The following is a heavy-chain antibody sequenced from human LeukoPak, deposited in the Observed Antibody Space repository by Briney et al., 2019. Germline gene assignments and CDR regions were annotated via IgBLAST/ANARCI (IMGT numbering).Heavy chain of an antibody. CDR2: IHQYGSEK. D-gene: IGHD2-15*01. J-gene: IGHJ6*03. V-gene: IGHV3-7*01. CDR1: GFTFNNYW. Sequence: GGSLRLSCAASGFTFNNYWMSWVRQAPGKGLEWVANIHQYGSEKYYVDSVKGRFTISRDNAENSVYLQMNSLRAEDTAVYYCTRDNGYCSGGTCLHYYMDVWGKGTTVTISS. CDR3: TRDNGYCSGGTCLHYYMDV.